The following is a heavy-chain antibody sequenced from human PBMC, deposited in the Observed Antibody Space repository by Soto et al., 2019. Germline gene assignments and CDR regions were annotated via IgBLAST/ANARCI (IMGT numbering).Heavy chain of an antibody. CDR3: AKXMGGYDSVRLAYYGMDV. D-gene: IGHD5-12*01. J-gene: IGHJ6*02. V-gene: IGHV3-9*01. CDR2: ISWNSGSI. CDR1: GFTFDDYA. Sequence: GGSLRLSCAASGFTFDDYAMHWVRQAPGKGLEWVSGISWNSGSIGYADSVKGRFTISRDNAKNSLYLQMNSLRAEDTALYYCAKXMGGYDSVRLAYYGMDVWGQGTTVTVSS.